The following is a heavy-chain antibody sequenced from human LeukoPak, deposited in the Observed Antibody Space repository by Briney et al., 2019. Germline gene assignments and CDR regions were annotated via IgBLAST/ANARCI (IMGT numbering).Heavy chain of an antibody. Sequence: SETLSPTCTVSGGSISSSSFYWGLIRQPPGRGLEWIGSIYYSGSTSYNPSLKSRVTISVDTSKNQFSLKLSSVTAADTAVYYCARLPTITFFDYWGQGTLVTVSS. CDR2: IYYSGST. V-gene: IGHV4-39*01. CDR3: ARLPTITFFDY. J-gene: IGHJ4*02. D-gene: IGHD5-12*01. CDR1: GGSISSSSFY.